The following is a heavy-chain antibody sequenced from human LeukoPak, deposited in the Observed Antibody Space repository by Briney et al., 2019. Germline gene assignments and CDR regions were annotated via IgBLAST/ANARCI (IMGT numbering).Heavy chain of an antibody. D-gene: IGHD3-9*01. J-gene: IGHJ4*02. CDR2: INPNSGGT. CDR1: GYTFTGCY. V-gene: IGHV1-2*02. CDR3: VRSPRVGYYDILTGPRPLDY. Sequence: ASVKVSCKSSGYTFTGCYMHWVRQGPGQGLEWMGWINPNSGGTNYAQKFQGRVTMTRDTSISTAYKELRRLRSDDTAVYYCVRSPRVGYYDILTGPRPLDYWGQGTLVTVSS.